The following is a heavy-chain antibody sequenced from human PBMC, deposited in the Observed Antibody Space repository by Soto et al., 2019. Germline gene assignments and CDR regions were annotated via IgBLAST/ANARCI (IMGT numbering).Heavy chain of an antibody. Sequence: EMQLVESGGGLVQPGGFLRLSCAASGFTFSSSWMHWVRQAPGKGLMWVSRIYSDGSRTNYADSGQGRFTISRDNAKNTLYLQMNSGRAEDTALYYCSRGLTGWYSYDYCASGPLVTVSS. D-gene: IGHD6-19*01. CDR1: GFTFSSSW. CDR3: SRGLTGWYSYDY. J-gene: IGHJ4*01. CDR2: IYSDGSRT. V-gene: IGHV3-74*01.